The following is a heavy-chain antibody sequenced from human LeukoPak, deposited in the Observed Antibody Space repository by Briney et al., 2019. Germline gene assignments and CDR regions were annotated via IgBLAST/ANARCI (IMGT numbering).Heavy chain of an antibody. J-gene: IGHJ4*02. CDR3: ARDGSSGSYYRDY. Sequence: PSETLSLTCAVSGGSISSSNWWSWVRQPPGKGLEWIGEIYHSGSTNYNPSLKSRVTISVDKSKNQFSLKLSSVTAADTAVYYCARDGSSGSYYRDYWGQGTLVTVSS. D-gene: IGHD3-10*01. CDR2: IYHSGST. CDR1: GGSISSSNW. V-gene: IGHV4-4*02.